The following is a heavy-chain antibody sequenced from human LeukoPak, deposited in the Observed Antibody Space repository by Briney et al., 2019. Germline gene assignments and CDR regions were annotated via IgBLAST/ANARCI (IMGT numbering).Heavy chain of an antibody. J-gene: IGHJ4*02. CDR2: IYYSGST. Sequence: SETLSLTCTVSGGSISSYYWSWIRQPPGKGLEWIGYIYYSGSTNYNPSLKSRVTISVDTSKNQFSLKLSSVTAADTAVYYCARANSFSSTSCYDYWGQGTLVTVSS. CDR3: ARANSFSSTSCYDY. CDR1: GGSISSYY. V-gene: IGHV4-59*12. D-gene: IGHD2-2*01.